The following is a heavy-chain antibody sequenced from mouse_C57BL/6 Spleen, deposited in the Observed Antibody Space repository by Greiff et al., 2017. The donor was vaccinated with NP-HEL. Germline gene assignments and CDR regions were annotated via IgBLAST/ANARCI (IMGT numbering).Heavy chain of an antibody. CDR2: INYDGSST. J-gene: IGHJ3*01. Sequence: DVQLVESEGGLVQPGSSMKLSCTASGFTFSDYYMAWVRQVPEKGLEWVANINYDGSSTYYLDSLKSRFIISRDNAKNILYLQMSSLKSEDTATYYCARDEDSSGYFAYWGQGTLVTVSA. CDR3: ARDEDSSGYFAY. V-gene: IGHV5-16*01. D-gene: IGHD3-2*02. CDR1: GFTFSDYY.